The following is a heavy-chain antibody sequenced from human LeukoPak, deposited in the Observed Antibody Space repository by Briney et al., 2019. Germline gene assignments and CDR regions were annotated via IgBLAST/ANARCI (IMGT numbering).Heavy chain of an antibody. CDR1: GGSISSSY. J-gene: IGHJ4*02. Sequence: SETLSLTCTVSGGSISSSYWSWIRQPAGKGLEWIGRIYSNGDTDYDPSLKSRVTMSVDTSKNQFSLKLTSVTAADTAVYFCARDRIGAAGTEYWGQGALVTVSS. V-gene: IGHV4-4*07. CDR2: IYSNGDT. D-gene: IGHD6-13*01. CDR3: ARDRIGAAGTEY.